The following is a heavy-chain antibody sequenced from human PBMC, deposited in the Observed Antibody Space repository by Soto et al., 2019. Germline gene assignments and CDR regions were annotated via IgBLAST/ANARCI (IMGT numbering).Heavy chain of an antibody. J-gene: IGHJ6*02. CDR2: ISYDGIQK. CDR3: ARGPQSIAALFYYYGMDV. CDR1: GFTFRRHG. D-gene: IGHD6-6*01. Sequence: GGSLRLSCAASGFTFRRHGMHWVRQAPGKGLEWLTIISYDGIQKFYTESVKGRFTITRDNSKNMVFLQMNSLRAEDTAVYYCARGPQSIAALFYYYGMDVWGQGTTVTVSS. V-gene: IGHV3-30*03.